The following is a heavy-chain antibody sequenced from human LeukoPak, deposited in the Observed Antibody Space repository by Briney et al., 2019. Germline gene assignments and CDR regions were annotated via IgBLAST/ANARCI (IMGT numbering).Heavy chain of an antibody. CDR3: ARGGGKFDY. Sequence: GGSLRLSCAASGFTFSNYWMSWVRQAPGKGLEWVASMKQDGSEKYYVDSVKGRFTISRDNAENSLYLQMNSLRDEDTAVYYCARGGGKFDYWGQGTLVTVSS. J-gene: IGHJ4*02. D-gene: IGHD3-16*01. V-gene: IGHV3-7*01. CDR2: MKQDGSEK. CDR1: GFTFSNYW.